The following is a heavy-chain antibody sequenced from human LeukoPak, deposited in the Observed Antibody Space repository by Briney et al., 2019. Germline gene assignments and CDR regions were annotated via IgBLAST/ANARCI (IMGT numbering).Heavy chain of an antibody. CDR2: ISGSGGST. D-gene: IGHD2-2*01. CDR1: GFTFSDYY. Sequence: GGSLRLSCAASGFTFSDYYMSWIRQAPGKGLEWVSYISGSGGSTYYADSVKGRFTISRDNSKNTLYLQMNSLRAEDTAVYYCAKAQYQLLLNYFDYWGQGTLVTVSS. CDR3: AKAQYQLLLNYFDY. V-gene: IGHV3-23*01. J-gene: IGHJ4*02.